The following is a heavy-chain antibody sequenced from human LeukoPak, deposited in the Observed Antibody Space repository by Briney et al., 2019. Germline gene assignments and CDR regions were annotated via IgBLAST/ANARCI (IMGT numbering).Heavy chain of an antibody. Sequence: GGSLRLSCEASGSSFSSSWMTWVRQAQGKGLEWVATIKNDGSDKYYVDSVKGRFTLSKDNAKSSLYLQMNSLRVEDTAVYYCADLGYTDGGQGTLVTVSS. CDR2: IKNDGSDK. D-gene: IGHD2-15*01. CDR3: ADLGYTD. V-gene: IGHV3-7*01. J-gene: IGHJ4*02. CDR1: GSSFSSSW.